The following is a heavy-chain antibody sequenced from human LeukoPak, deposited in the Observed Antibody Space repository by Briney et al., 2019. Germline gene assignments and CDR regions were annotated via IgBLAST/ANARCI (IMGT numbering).Heavy chain of an antibody. V-gene: IGHV3-23*01. CDR1: GYTFSSYA. Sequence: GGSLGLSCAASGYTFSSYAMSWVRLAPGKGLEWVSAISGSGGSTYYADSVKGRFTISRDNSKNTLYLQMNSLRAEDTAVYYCAKDRRTGTLYYYGMDVWGQGTTVTVSS. D-gene: IGHD1-1*01. J-gene: IGHJ6*02. CDR3: AKDRRTGTLYYYGMDV. CDR2: ISGSGGST.